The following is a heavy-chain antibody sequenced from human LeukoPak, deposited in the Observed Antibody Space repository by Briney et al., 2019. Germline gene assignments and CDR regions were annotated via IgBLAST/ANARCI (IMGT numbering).Heavy chain of an antibody. CDR2: IKQDGSEK. V-gene: IGHV3-7*01. J-gene: IGHJ4*02. D-gene: IGHD5-18*01. CDR1: EFTFPMYW. Sequence: PGGSLRLSCAASEFTFPMYWMTWVRQAPGKGLEWVANIKQDGSEKYYVGSVKGRFTISRDNAKNSLYLQMNSLRAEDTAVYYCARDLSRIHLWSNPYFDYWGQGTLVTVSS. CDR3: ARDLSRIHLWSNPYFDY.